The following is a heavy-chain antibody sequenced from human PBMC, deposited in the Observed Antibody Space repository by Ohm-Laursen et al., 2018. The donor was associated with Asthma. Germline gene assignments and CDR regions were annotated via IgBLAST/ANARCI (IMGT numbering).Heavy chain of an antibody. CDR1: GGSVSTSSYY. D-gene: IGHD6-19*01. CDR3: ARSTGWYRLDL. Sequence: SDTLSLTCTVSGGSVSTSSYYWGWIRQPPGKGLEWIGEISHSGAASFNPSLTSRVTISLDKSKTHFSLELTSVTAADTAVYYCARSTGWYRLDLWGQGTLVTVSS. CDR2: ISHSGAA. J-gene: IGHJ5*02. V-gene: IGHV4-39*07.